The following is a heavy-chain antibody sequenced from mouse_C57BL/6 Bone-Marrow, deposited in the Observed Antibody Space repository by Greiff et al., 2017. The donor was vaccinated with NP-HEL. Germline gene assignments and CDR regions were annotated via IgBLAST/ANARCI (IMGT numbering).Heavy chain of an antibody. Sequence: VQLQQPGAELVRPGSSVKLSCKASGYTFTSYWMDWVKQRPGQGLEWIGNIYPSDSETHYNQKFKDKATLTVDKSSSTAYMQLSRLTSEDSAVYYCARSRGTGYYAMDYWGQGTSVTVSS. CDR2: IYPSDSET. D-gene: IGHD3-3*01. J-gene: IGHJ4*01. V-gene: IGHV1-61*01. CDR3: ARSRGTGYYAMDY. CDR1: GYTFTSYW.